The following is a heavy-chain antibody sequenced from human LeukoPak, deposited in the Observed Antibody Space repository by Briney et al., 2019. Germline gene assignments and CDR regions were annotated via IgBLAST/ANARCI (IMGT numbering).Heavy chain of an antibody. CDR2: IYYSGST. J-gene: IGHJ5*02. V-gene: IGHV4-39*07. Sequence: PSETLSLTCTVSGGSISSSSYYWGWIRQPPGKGLEWLGSIYYSGSTYYNPSLKSRVTISVDTSKNQFSLKLSSVTAADTAVYYCAGPFRQWLAWFDPWGQGTLVTVSS. D-gene: IGHD6-19*01. CDR3: AGPFRQWLAWFDP. CDR1: GGSISSSSYY.